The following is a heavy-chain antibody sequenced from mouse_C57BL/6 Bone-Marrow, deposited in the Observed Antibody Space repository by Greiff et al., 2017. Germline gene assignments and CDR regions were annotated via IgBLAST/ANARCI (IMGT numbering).Heavy chain of an antibody. J-gene: IGHJ4*01. CDR3: AKKGDWEKDAMDY. Sequence: VQLLQSGPGLVQPSQSLSITCAVSGFSLTSYGVYWVRQSPGKGLEWLGVIWRGGSTDYNAAFMSRLSITKDNSKSQVYFKMNSLQADDTAIYYCAKKGDWEKDAMDYWGQGTSVTVSA. CDR1: GFSLTSYG. D-gene: IGHD4-1*01. CDR2: IWRGGST. V-gene: IGHV2-5*01.